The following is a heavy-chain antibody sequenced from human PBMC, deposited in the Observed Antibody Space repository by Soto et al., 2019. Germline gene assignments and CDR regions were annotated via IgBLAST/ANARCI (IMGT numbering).Heavy chain of an antibody. V-gene: IGHV4-39*01. J-gene: IGHJ5*02. D-gene: IGHD3-22*01. CDR2: IFYSGGT. CDR1: GGAILDSTYY. Sequence: LLLQESGPGLVKPSETLSLTCTVSGGAILDSTYYWAWIRQPPGKGLEWSGTIFYSGGTFYTPSLKSRVHMSVDTSKNQFSLKLTSVTAADTAVYFCARQATGYYYGWFDPWGQGTLVTVSS. CDR3: ARQATGYYYGWFDP.